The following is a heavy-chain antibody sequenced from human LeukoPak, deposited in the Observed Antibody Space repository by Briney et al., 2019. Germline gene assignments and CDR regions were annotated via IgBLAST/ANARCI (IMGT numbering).Heavy chain of an antibody. V-gene: IGHV3-74*01. CDR2: INSDGSST. D-gene: IGHD5-18*01. CDR1: GFTFSSYW. Sequence: PGGSLRLSCAASGFTFSSYWMHWVRQAPGKGLAWVSRINSDGSSTSYTDSVKGRFTISRDNAKNTLYLQMNSLRAEDTAVYYCARDPWDTAMVTGDYWGQGTLVTVSS. J-gene: IGHJ4*02. CDR3: ARDPWDTAMVTGDY.